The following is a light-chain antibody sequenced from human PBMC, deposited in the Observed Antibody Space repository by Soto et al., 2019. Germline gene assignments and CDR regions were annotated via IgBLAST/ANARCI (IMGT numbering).Light chain of an antibody. CDR3: LSFDSSLSVV. CDR1: SSNIGAGYD. CDR2: GNT. V-gene: IGLV1-40*01. Sequence: QSVLTQPPSVSGAPGQRVPISCTGSSSNIGAGYDVHWYQQLPGRAPKLLIYGNTNRPSGVPDRFSGSKSGTSASLAITGLQAEDEADYYCLSFDSSLSVVFGGGTQLTVL. J-gene: IGLJ2*01.